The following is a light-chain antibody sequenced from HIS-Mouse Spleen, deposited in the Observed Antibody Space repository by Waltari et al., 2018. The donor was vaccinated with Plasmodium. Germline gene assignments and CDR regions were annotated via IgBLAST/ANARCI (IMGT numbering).Light chain of an antibody. Sequence: SYELTQPPSVSVSPGQTARITCSGDALPKQSAYCYQQKPGQAPVLVIYKDSERPSGIPERFSGSSSGTTVTLTISGVQAEDEADYYCQSADSSGTPNWVFGGGTKLTVL. CDR2: KDS. CDR1: ALPKQS. CDR3: QSADSSGTPNWV. J-gene: IGLJ3*02. V-gene: IGLV3-25*03.